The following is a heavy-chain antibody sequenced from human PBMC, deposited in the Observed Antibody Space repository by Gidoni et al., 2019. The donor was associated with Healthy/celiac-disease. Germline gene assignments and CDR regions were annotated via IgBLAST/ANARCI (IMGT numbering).Heavy chain of an antibody. Sequence: EVQLVESGGGLVKPGGSLRLSCEAYGFTVSSYSMTWVRQAPGKGLEWVSSISSSSSYIYYADSVKGRFTISRDNAKNSLYLQMNSLRAEDTAVYYWARGSSGIIDPWGQGTLVTVSS. D-gene: IGHD6-19*01. CDR1: GFTVSSYS. CDR3: ARGSSGIIDP. CDR2: ISSSSSYI. J-gene: IGHJ5*02. V-gene: IGHV3-21*01.